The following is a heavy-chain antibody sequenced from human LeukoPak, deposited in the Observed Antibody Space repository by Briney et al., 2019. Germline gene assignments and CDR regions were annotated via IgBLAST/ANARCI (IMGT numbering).Heavy chain of an antibody. V-gene: IGHV1-46*01. CDR1: GYTFSDFY. Sequence: ASVKVSCKASGYTFSDFYMNWVRQAPGQGLEWMGIINPSGARTSYAQKFQGRVTKTRDTSTTTVYMELSSLRSEDTAVYYCARADRRRPPSSIGWYSENIFDYWGQGTLVTVSS. D-gene: IGHD6-13*01. CDR2: INPSGART. CDR3: ARADRRRPPSSIGWYSENIFDY. J-gene: IGHJ4*02.